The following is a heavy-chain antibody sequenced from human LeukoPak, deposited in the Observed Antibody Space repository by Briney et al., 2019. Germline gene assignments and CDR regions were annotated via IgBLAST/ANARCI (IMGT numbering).Heavy chain of an antibody. D-gene: IGHD3-10*01. CDR3: ARDPGYGSGSYVDY. V-gene: IGHV3-21*01. Sequence: PGGSLRLSCAASGFTFFTYNMNWVRQAPGKGLEWVSSISGSSAYIHYADSVKGRFTISRDNAKNSLYLQMNSLRAEDTAVYYCARDPGYGSGSYVDYWGQGTLDTVSS. CDR2: ISGSSAYI. J-gene: IGHJ4*02. CDR1: GFTFFTYN.